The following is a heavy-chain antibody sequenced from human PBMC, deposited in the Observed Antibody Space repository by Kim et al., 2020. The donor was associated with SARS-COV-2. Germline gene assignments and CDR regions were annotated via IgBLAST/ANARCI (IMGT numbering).Heavy chain of an antibody. CDR1: GGSISSSSYY. J-gene: IGHJ6*03. CDR2: IYYSGST. D-gene: IGHD5-18*01. V-gene: IGHV4-39*01. Sequence: SETLSLTCTVSGGSISSSSYYWGWIRQPPGKGLEWIGSIYYSGSTYYNPSLKSRVTISVDTSKNQFSLKLSSVTAADTAVYYCAGMGPRGYSYGFRRESNYYYYYYMDVWGKGTTVTVSS. CDR3: AGMGPRGYSYGFRRESNYYYYYYMDV.